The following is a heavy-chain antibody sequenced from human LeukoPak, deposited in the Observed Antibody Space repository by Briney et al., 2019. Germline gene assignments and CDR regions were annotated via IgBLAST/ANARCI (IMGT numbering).Heavy chain of an antibody. Sequence: SETLSLTCAVYGGSFSGYYWSWIRQPPGKGLEWIGEINHSGSTNYNPSLKSRVTISVDTSKNQFSLKLSSVTAADTAVYYCARYSSGWYVLNWFDPWGQGTLVTVSS. J-gene: IGHJ5*02. V-gene: IGHV4-34*01. CDR3: ARYSSGWYVLNWFDP. CDR2: INHSGST. CDR1: GGSFSGYY. D-gene: IGHD6-19*01.